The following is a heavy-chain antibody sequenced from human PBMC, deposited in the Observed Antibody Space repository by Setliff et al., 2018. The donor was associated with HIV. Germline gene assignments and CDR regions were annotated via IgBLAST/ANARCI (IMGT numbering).Heavy chain of an antibody. D-gene: IGHD5-12*01. Sequence: KTSETLSLTCSVSGASISSYYWSWIRQPPGKGLEWIGYISPTGSTNYNPSLKSRVTISVDTSKNQFSLKLSSVTAADTAVYYCARVDGYNLRSAWNMDVWGQGTTVTVSS. V-gene: IGHV4-59*01. CDR2: ISPTGST. CDR1: GASISSYY. J-gene: IGHJ6*02. CDR3: ARVDGYNLRSAWNMDV.